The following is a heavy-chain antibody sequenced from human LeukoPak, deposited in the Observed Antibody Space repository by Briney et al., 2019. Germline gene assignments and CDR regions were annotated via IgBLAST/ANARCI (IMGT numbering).Heavy chain of an antibody. CDR1: GVSIASYS. J-gene: IGHJ4*02. V-gene: IGHV4-39*07. D-gene: IGHD2-8*02. CDR3: ARSRGWWALDY. Sequence: SETLSLTCAVSGVSIASYSCHWIRQSPGKGQEDVAAIDSYGTTYYNPSLRSRLNIAVDPSKNQCSLRLNSVTAADTAVYYCARSRGWWALDYWGPGTLVAVSS. CDR2: IDSYGTT.